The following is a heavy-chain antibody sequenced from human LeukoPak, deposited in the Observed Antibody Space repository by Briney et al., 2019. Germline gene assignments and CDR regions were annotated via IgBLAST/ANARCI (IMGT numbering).Heavy chain of an antibody. J-gene: IGHJ4*02. V-gene: IGHV3-15*01. D-gene: IGHD2-15*01. Sequence: GGSLRLSCAASGFTFSNAWMSWVRQAPGKGLEWVGRLKSKTDGGATDYAAPVKGRFTISRDDSQNTLYLQMNSLKTEDTAVYYCTRGYCNSGRDSFGSCYSLGDWGQGTLVTVSS. CDR1: GFTFSNAW. CDR2: LKSKTDGGAT. CDR3: TRGYCNSGRDSFGSCYSLGD.